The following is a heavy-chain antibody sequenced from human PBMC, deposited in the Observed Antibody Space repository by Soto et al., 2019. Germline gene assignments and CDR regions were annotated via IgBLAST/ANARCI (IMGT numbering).Heavy chain of an antibody. CDR2: ISGSGGST. D-gene: IGHD1-1*01. CDR1: GFTFSSYG. V-gene: IGHV3-23*01. CDR3: AKNLPWNPATATDY. J-gene: IGHJ4*02. Sequence: EVQLLDSGGGLVQPGGSLRLSCAASGFTFSSYGMTWVRQAPGKGLEWVSAISGSGGSTYYADSVKGRFTISRDNSKNTLYLQMNSLRAEDTAVYYCAKNLPWNPATATDYWGQGTLVTVSS.